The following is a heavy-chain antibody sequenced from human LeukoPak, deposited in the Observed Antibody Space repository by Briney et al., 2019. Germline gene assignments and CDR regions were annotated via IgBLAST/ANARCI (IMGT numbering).Heavy chain of an antibody. CDR2: IYTSGST. CDR1: GGSISSYY. V-gene: IGHV4-4*07. D-gene: IGHD3-3*01. Sequence: SETLSLACTVSGGSISSYYWSWIRQPAGKGLEWIGRIYTSGSTNYNPSLKSRVTMSVDTSKNQFSLKLSSVTAADTAVYYCARDHEYFWSPDVWGKGTTVTISS. J-gene: IGHJ6*04. CDR3: ARDHEYFWSPDV.